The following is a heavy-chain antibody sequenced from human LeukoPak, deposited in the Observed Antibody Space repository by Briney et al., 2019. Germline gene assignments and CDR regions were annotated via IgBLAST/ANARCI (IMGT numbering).Heavy chain of an antibody. J-gene: IGHJ5*02. CDR1: GFTFSSYW. V-gene: IGHV3-7*03. CDR3: ARAADTAMGVSWFDP. Sequence: GGSLRLSCAASGFTFSSYWMSRVRQAPGKGLEWVANIKQDGSEKYYVDSVKGRFTISRDNAKNSLYLQMNSLRAEDTAVYYCARAADTAMGVSWFDPWGQGTLVTVSS. CDR2: IKQDGSEK. D-gene: IGHD5-18*01.